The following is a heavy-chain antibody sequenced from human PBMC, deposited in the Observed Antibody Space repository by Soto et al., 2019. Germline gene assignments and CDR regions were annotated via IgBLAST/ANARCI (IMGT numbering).Heavy chain of an antibody. Sequence: PGGSLRLSCAASGFTFSSYAMHWVRQAPGKGLEWVAVISYDGSNKYYADSVKGRFTISRDNSKNTLYLQMNSLRAEDTAVYYCASANSSGYFVAFDIWGQGTMVTVSS. D-gene: IGHD3-22*01. CDR2: ISYDGSNK. V-gene: IGHV3-30-3*01. CDR1: GFTFSSYA. J-gene: IGHJ3*02. CDR3: ASANSSGYFVAFDI.